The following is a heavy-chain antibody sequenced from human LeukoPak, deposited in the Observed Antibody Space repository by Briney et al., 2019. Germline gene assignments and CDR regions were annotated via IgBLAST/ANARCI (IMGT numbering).Heavy chain of an antibody. CDR2: IYYSGST. V-gene: IGHV4-59*01. D-gene: IGHD3-3*02. CDR3: ARAPYSIFGVVYYYGMDV. J-gene: IGHJ6*02. CDR1: GGSISSYY. Sequence: KASETLSLTWTVSGGSISSYYWSWIRQPPGKGLEWIGYIYYSGSTNYNPSLKSRVTISVDTSRNQFSLKLSSVTAADTAVYYCARAPYSIFGVVYYYGMDVWGQGTTVTVSS.